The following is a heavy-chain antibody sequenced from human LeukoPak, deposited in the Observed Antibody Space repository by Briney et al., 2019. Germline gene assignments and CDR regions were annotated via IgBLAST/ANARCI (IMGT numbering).Heavy chain of an antibody. V-gene: IGHV3-30-3*01. Sequence: SCKASGYTFTSYAMHWVRQAPGKGLEWVAVISYDGSNKYYADSVKGRFTISRDNSKNTLYLQMNSLRAEDTAVYYCARDRKYYDSSGYPNQFQHWGQGTLVTVSS. J-gene: IGHJ1*01. CDR2: ISYDGSNK. D-gene: IGHD3-22*01. CDR3: ARDRKYYDSSGYPNQFQH. CDR1: GYTFTSYA.